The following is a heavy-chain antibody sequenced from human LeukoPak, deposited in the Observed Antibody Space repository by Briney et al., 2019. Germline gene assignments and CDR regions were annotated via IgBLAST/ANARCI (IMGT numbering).Heavy chain of an antibody. Sequence: ASVKVSCKASGGTFSSYAISWVRQAPGQGLEWMGGIIPIFGTANYAQKLQGRVTITTDESTSTAYMELSSLRSEDTAVYYCARESWRGRSTGWGQGTLDTVSS. CDR1: GGTFSSYA. V-gene: IGHV1-69*05. CDR3: ARESWRGRSTG. D-gene: IGHD1-26*01. CDR2: IIPIFGTA. J-gene: IGHJ4*02.